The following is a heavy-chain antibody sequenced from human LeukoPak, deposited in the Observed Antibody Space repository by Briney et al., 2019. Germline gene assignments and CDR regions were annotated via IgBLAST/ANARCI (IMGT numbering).Heavy chain of an antibody. V-gene: IGHV1-18*01. CDR3: ARGIAVAVPLFL. J-gene: IGHJ4*02. CDR2: ISAYNGNT. Sequence: ASVEVSCKASGYTFTSYGISWVRQAPGQGLEWMGWISAYNGNTNYAQKFQGRVTMTTGTSTSTAYMELRSLRSDDTAMYYCARGIAVAVPLFLWGQGTLVTVSS. CDR1: GYTFTSYG. D-gene: IGHD6-19*01.